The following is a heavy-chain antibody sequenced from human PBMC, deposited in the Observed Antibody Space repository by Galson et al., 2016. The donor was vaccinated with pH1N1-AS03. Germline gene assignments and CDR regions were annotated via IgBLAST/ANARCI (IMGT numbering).Heavy chain of an antibody. CDR2: SWKDGRSE. CDR3: AKDMKPDGVYDLDY. CDR1: GFSFSNYP. D-gene: IGHD5/OR15-5a*01. J-gene: IGHJ4*02. V-gene: IGHV3-33*06. Sequence: SLRLSCAASGFSFSNYPMHWVRQAPGKGLEWVAVSWKDGRSEDYADSVKGRFTISRDNSKNTPFLQMNSLRADDMAVYYCAKDMKPDGVYDLDYWGQGTLVTVSS.